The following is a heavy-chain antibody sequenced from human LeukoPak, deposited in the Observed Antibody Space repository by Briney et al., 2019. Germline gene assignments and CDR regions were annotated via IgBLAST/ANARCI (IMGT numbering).Heavy chain of an antibody. V-gene: IGHV4-59*08. Sequence: SETLSLTCTVSGGSISSYYWSWIRQPPGKGLEWIGYIYYSGSTNYNPSLKSRVTISVDTSKNQFSLKLSSVTAADTAVYYCARHGVATMRRLDPWGQGTLVTVSS. J-gene: IGHJ5*02. CDR1: GGSISSYY. D-gene: IGHD5-24*01. CDR3: ARHGVATMRRLDP. CDR2: IYYSGST.